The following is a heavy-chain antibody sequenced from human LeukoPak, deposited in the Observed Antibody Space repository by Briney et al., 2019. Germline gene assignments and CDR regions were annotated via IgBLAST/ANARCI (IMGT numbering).Heavy chain of an antibody. D-gene: IGHD3-22*01. Sequence: KSSETLSLTCTVSGGSISSYYWSWIRQPPGKGLEWIGYIYYSGSTNYNPSLKSRVTISVDTSKNQFSLKLCSVTAADTAVYYCARTRTYYYDSSGYAFDIWGQGTMVTVSS. CDR3: ARTRTYYYDSSGYAFDI. CDR2: IYYSGST. J-gene: IGHJ3*02. V-gene: IGHV4-59*01. CDR1: GGSISSYY.